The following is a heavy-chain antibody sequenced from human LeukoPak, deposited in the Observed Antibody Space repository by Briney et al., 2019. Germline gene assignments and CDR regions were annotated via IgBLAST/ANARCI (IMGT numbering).Heavy chain of an antibody. CDR3: ARSSLTVYFDY. Sequence: SETLSLTCTVSGGSISSGSYYWNWIRQPAGKRLEWLGHVFTRGTTNYNASLEGRLTISLDTARNQFSLYLSSVTAADTAMYFCARSSLTVYFDYWGQGTLVTVSS. V-gene: IGHV4-61*09. D-gene: IGHD4-11*01. CDR2: VFTRGTT. CDR1: GGSISSGSYY. J-gene: IGHJ4*02.